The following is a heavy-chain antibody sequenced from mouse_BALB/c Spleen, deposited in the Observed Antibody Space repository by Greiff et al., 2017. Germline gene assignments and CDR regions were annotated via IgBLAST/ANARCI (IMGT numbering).Heavy chain of an antibody. Sequence: EVQLQQSGPGLVKPSQSLSLTCTVTGYSITSDYAWNWIRQFPGNKLEWMGYISYSGSTSYNPSLKSRISITRDTSKNQFFLQLNSVTTEDTATYYCARSNRYAMDYWGQGTSVTVSS. CDR1: GYSITSDYA. D-gene: IGHD2-5*01. CDR2: ISYSGST. J-gene: IGHJ4*01. V-gene: IGHV3-2*02. CDR3: ARSNRYAMDY.